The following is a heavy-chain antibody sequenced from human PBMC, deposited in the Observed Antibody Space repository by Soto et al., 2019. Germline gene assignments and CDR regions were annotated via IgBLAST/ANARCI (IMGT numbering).Heavy chain of an antibody. J-gene: IGHJ1*01. V-gene: IGHV1-2*04. CDR3: ARVSESGNYYDSSGYYFQH. CDR2: GGT. Sequence: GGTNYAQKFQGWVTMTRDTSISTAYMELSRLRSDDTAVYYCARVSESGNYYDSSGYYFQHWGQGTLVTVSS. D-gene: IGHD3-22*01.